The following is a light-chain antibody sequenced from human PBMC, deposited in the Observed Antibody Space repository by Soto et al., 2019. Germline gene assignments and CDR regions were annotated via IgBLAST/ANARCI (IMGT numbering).Light chain of an antibody. V-gene: IGKV3-11*01. CDR2: DAS. Sequence: EIVLTQSPATLSLSPGERATLSCRASQSVSSYLAWYQQKPGQAPRLLIYDASNRATGIPARFSGSGSGTDFTLTISSLEPEDFAFYYCKQRSNWPPYTFGQGTKLEIK. J-gene: IGKJ2*01. CDR3: KQRSNWPPYT. CDR1: QSVSSY.